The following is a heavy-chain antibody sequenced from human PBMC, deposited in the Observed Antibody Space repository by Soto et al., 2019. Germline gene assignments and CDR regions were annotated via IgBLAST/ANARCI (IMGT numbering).Heavy chain of an antibody. V-gene: IGHV3-21*04. CDR1: GFTFSSYS. CDR3: AKVGLFDGNKPITFEF. CDR2: ISSSSSYI. J-gene: IGHJ4*02. Sequence: PGGSLRLSCAASGFTFSSYSMNWVRQAPGKGLEWVSSISSSSSYIYYADSVKGQFSISRDNAKNSLYLQTNSLRVEDTAVYYCAKVGLFDGNKPITFEFWGQGTLVTVSS. D-gene: IGHD3-10*01.